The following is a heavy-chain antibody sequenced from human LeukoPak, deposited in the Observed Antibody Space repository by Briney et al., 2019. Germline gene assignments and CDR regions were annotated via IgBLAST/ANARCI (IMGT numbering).Heavy chain of an antibody. CDR3: ARLDCGGDCYSSRFDY. CDR1: GYSFTSYW. D-gene: IGHD2-21*02. Sequence: GESLKISCKGSGYSFTSYWIGRVRQMPGKGLEWMGIIYPGDSDTRYSPSFQGQVTISADKSISTAYLQWSSLKASGTAMYYCARLDCGGDCYSSRFDYWGQGTLVTVPS. CDR2: IYPGDSDT. J-gene: IGHJ4*02. V-gene: IGHV5-51*01.